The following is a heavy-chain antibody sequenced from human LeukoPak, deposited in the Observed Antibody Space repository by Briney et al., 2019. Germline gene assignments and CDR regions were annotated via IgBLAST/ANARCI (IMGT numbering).Heavy chain of an antibody. CDR3: ARGGYCGGDCYENDAFDI. CDR2: INHSGST. V-gene: IGHV4-34*01. J-gene: IGHJ3*02. D-gene: IGHD2-21*02. CDR1: GGSFSAYY. Sequence: SETLSLTCAVYGGSFSAYYWSWIRQPPGKGLEWIGEINHSGSTNYNPSLKSRVTISLDTSKNQFSLKLSSVTAADTAVYYCARGGYCGGDCYENDAFDIWGQGTMVTVSS.